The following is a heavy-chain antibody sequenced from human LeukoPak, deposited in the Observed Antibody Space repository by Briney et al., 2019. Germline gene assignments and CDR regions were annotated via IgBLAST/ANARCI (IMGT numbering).Heavy chain of an antibody. CDR2: IYYSGST. CDR1: GGSFSGYY. J-gene: IGHJ4*02. V-gene: IGHV4-34*09. Sequence: SETLSLTCAVYGGSFSGYYWSWIRQPPGKGLEWIGYIYYSGSTYYNPSLKSRVTISVDTSKNQFSLKLSSVTAADTAVYYCAANYYDSRDYWGQGTLVTVSS. CDR3: AANYYDSRDY. D-gene: IGHD3-22*01.